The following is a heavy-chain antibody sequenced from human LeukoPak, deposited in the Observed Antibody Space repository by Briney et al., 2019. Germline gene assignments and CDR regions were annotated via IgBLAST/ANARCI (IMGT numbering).Heavy chain of an antibody. V-gene: IGHV4-34*01. Sequence: SETLSLTCAVCGGSCDDYYCSWIRQPPGKGLEWIGEIHPSGVLYYSSSLMSRVTISIDTSKSQFSLTLTSVTAADTAFYYCARGRDRSKAGDHWGQGSLVTVSS. CDR1: GGSCDDYY. D-gene: IGHD5-24*01. CDR3: ARGRDRSKAGDH. J-gene: IGHJ4*02. CDR2: IHPSGVL.